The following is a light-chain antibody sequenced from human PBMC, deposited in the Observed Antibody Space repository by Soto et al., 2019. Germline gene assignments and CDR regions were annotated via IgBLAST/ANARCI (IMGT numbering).Light chain of an antibody. J-gene: IGKJ2*01. Sequence: IVLTQSPGTLSLSPGESDALSCRASQSVNSRFLAWYQHKPGQAPRLLLYAASTRATGSHDRFSGSASGTDFTLTISSLEPQDFSVYYCHQYGDSPPNXFGQGTQLEIK. CDR3: HQYGDSPPNX. CDR1: QSVNSRF. CDR2: AAS. V-gene: IGKV3-20*01.